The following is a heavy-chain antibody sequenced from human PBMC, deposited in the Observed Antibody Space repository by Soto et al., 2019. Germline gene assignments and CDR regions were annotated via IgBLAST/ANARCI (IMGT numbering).Heavy chain of an antibody. D-gene: IGHD3-16*01. CDR3: ASSMAWVSWFDP. V-gene: IGHV1-46*01. CDR1: GYTXSSYY. CDR2: SNPSGGST. Sequence: SXKVSCKASGYTXSSYYMYLVRQAPGQGLGWRGISNPSGGSTSYAQNFQGRVTMTRDTSTSTVYMEMSSLRSQDKAVYYCASSMAWVSWFDPWGQGTLVTVS. J-gene: IGHJ5*02.